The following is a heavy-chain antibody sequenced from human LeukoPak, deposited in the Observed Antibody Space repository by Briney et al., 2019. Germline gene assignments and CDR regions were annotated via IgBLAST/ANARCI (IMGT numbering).Heavy chain of an antibody. Sequence: PGGSLRLSCAASGFTFSSYGMHWVRQAPGKGLEWVAFIRYDGSNKYYADSVKGRFTISRVNSKNTLYLQMNSLRAEDTAVYYCAKIHISSSWDFDYWGQGTLVTVSS. J-gene: IGHJ4*02. D-gene: IGHD6-13*01. CDR3: AKIHISSSWDFDY. CDR2: IRYDGSNK. CDR1: GFTFSSYG. V-gene: IGHV3-30*02.